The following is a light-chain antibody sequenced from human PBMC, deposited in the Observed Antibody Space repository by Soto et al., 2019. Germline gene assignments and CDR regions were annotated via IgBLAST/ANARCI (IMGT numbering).Light chain of an antibody. CDR2: DAS. J-gene: IGKJ2*01. V-gene: IGKV1-33*01. Sequence: DLQMTQSPSSLSASLGDRVNISCQASQDISNYLNWYQQTPGKAPKLLISDASSLEIGVSSRFSGRGSGTDFTLTISRLQPEDIATYFCQQYDNLPFTFGQGTKLEIK. CDR3: QQYDNLPFT. CDR1: QDISNY.